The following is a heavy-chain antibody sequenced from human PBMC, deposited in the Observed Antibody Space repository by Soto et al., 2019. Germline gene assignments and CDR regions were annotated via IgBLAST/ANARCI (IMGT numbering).Heavy chain of an antibody. CDR3: AKGRSYYYYYGVDV. J-gene: IGHJ6*02. V-gene: IGHV3-23*01. CDR1: GFTCSSCA. CDR2: IIDSGGST. Sequence: GGSLRLSCAASGFTCSSCAMGWVRQAPGKGLEWVSDIIDSGGSTYYADSVKGRFTISRDNSKSTLYLQMNSLTAEDTALSYCAKGRSYYYYYGVDVWGQGSTVTVSS.